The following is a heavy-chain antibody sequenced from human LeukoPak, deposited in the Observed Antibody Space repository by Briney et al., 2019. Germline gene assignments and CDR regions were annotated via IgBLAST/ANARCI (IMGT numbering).Heavy chain of an antibody. Sequence: ASVKVSCKASGYTFTTYAMNWVRQAPGQGLEWMGGFDPEDGETIYAQKFQGRVTMTEDTSTDTAYMELSSLRSEDTAVYYCATSFVDTADRSYFDLWGRGTLVTVSS. CDR1: GYTFTTYA. V-gene: IGHV1-24*01. J-gene: IGHJ2*01. CDR3: ATSFVDTADRSYFDL. CDR2: FDPEDGET. D-gene: IGHD5-18*01.